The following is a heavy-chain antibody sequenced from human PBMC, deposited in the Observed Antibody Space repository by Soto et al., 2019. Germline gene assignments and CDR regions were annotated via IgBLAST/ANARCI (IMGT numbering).Heavy chain of an antibody. D-gene: IGHD6-13*01. J-gene: IGHJ5*02. CDR1: GGSISSYY. Sequence: ETLSLTCTVSGGSISSYYWSWIRQPPGKGLEWIGYIYYSGSTNYNPSLKSRVTISVDTSKNQFSLKLSSVTAADTAVYYCARQPREYSSSWINWFDPWGQGTLVTVSS. CDR3: ARQPREYSSSWINWFDP. CDR2: IYYSGST. V-gene: IGHV4-59*08.